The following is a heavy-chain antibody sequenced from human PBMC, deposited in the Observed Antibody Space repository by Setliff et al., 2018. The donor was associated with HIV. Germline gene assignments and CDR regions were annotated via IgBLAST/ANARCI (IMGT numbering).Heavy chain of an antibody. CDR3: ALGMVRGARYYYYYYMDV. V-gene: IGHV4-61*09. Sequence: SETLSLTCTVSGGSISSGSYYWSWIRQPAGKGLEWIGHIYTSGSTNYNPSLKSRVTISADTSENQFSLKLRSVTAADTAVCYCALGMVRGARYYYYYYMDVWGKGTTVTVSS. CDR1: GGSISSGSYY. J-gene: IGHJ6*03. CDR2: IYTSGST. D-gene: IGHD3-10*01.